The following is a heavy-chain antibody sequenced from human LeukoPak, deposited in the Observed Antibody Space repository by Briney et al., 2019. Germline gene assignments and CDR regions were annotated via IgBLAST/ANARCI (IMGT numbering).Heavy chain of an antibody. CDR1: GYTFNTYS. CDR2: IFSSSTYI. D-gene: IGHD2/OR15-2a*01. V-gene: IGHV3-21*03. Sequence: WASVTVSCKASGYTFNTYSMNWVRQAPGKGLEWVSFIFSSSTYIYYTDSVKGRFTISRDNARNSLYLQMDNLRAEDTGVYYCARDFYDGFALDYWGQGTLVTVSS. J-gene: IGHJ4*02. CDR3: ARDFYDGFALDY.